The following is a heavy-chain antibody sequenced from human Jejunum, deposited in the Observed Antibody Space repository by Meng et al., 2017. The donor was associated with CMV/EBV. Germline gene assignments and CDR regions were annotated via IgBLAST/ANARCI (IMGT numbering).Heavy chain of an antibody. Sequence: CVPSGITVSDNHMTWVRQAPGKGLEWVSIIYSGGSTYYADSVKGRFTISRDNSKNTLYLQMNSLRAEDTAVYYCARGRSAARSLFDYWSQGTLVTVSS. CDR1: GITVSDNH. CDR2: IYSGGST. V-gene: IGHV3-66*02. CDR3: ARGRSAARSLFDY. J-gene: IGHJ4*02. D-gene: IGHD3-10*01.